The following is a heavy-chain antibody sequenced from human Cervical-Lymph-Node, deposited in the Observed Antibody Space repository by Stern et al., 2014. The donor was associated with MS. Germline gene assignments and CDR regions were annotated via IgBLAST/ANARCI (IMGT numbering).Heavy chain of an antibody. V-gene: IGHV4-4*02. J-gene: IGHJ4*02. Sequence: VKLVESCPGLVKPSGTLSLTCAVSGGSISSGYWWSRVRQPPGKGLQCIGEIYHSGSTNYHPSLKSRVTISVDPSKNHFSLKMNSVNAADTAVYYCARNGGNYAFDYWGQGTLVAVSS. CDR3: ARNGGNYAFDY. CDR1: GGSISSGYW. CDR2: IYHSGST. D-gene: IGHD4-23*01.